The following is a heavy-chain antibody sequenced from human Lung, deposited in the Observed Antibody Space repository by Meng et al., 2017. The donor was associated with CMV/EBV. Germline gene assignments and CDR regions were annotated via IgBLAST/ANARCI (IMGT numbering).Heavy chain of an antibody. V-gene: IGHV4-31*03. Sequence: CSVSRGPMSGGGYCWSWIRQHPEKGLEWIGYTYSDGTTHYNPSLRSRISISVDTSKKQFYLKLDSVTAADTAVYYCARQAPDNYFDTWGQGALVTVSS. CDR2: TYSDGTT. CDR1: RGPMSGGGYC. CDR3: ARQAPDNYFDT. J-gene: IGHJ5*02.